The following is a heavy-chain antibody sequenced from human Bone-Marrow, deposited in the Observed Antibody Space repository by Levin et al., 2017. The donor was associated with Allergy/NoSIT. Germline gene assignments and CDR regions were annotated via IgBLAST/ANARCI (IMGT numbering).Heavy chain of an antibody. Sequence: AGGSLRLSCAASGFAFSDQWMSWVRQGPAMGLEWVANINQDGSGEYYVDSLKGRFTISRDNTKNSLYLQINSLRVDDTAIYYCARDYGEWGQGTLVTVSS. V-gene: IGHV3-7*01. J-gene: IGHJ4*02. CDR2: INQDGSGE. D-gene: IGHD4-17*01. CDR3: ARDYGE. CDR1: GFAFSDQW.